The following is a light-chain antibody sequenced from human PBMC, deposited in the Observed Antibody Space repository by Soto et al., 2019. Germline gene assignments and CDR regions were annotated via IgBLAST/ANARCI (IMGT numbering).Light chain of an antibody. Sequence: QSALTQPASVSGSPGQSITISCTGSYSDVGTYNYVSWYQQHPGTAPKLLIYRNNQRPSGVPDRFSGSKSGTSASLAISGLQSEDEADYYCAAWDDSLMGVFGGGTQLTVL. CDR1: YSDVGTYNY. V-gene: IGLV1-44*01. J-gene: IGLJ2*01. CDR2: RNN. CDR3: AAWDDSLMGV.